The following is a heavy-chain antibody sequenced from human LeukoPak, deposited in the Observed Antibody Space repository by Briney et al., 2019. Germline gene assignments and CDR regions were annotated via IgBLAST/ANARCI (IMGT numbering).Heavy chain of an antibody. D-gene: IGHD1-26*01. J-gene: IGHJ4*02. CDR1: GFTVSSNY. CDR3: AREGGGSYEDY. CDR2: IYSGGSA. Sequence: PGGSLRLSCAASGFTVSSNYMSWVRQAPGKGLEWVSVIYSGGSAYYADSVKGRFTISRDNSKNTLYLQMNSLRAEDTAVYYCAREGGGSYEDYWGQGTLVTVSS. V-gene: IGHV3-66*01.